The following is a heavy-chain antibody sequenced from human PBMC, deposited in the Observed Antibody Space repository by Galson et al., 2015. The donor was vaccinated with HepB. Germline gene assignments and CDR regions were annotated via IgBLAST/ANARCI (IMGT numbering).Heavy chain of an antibody. V-gene: IGHV1-69*04. CDR3: ARDLGSPRSGYDNSDY. Sequence: SVKVSCKASGGTFSSYAISWVRQAPGQGLEWMGRIIPILGIANYAQKFQGRVTITADKSTSTAYMELSSLRSEDTAVYYCARDLGSPRSGYDNSDYWGQGTLVTVSS. J-gene: IGHJ4*02. CDR2: IIPILGIA. CDR1: GGTFSSYA. D-gene: IGHD5-12*01.